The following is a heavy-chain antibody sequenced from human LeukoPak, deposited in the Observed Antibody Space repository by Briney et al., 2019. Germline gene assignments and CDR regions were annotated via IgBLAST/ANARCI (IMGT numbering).Heavy chain of an antibody. CDR3: AKDRGTRITMVRGVPLNGMDV. CDR2: ISGSGGST. V-gene: IGHV3-23*01. J-gene: IGHJ6*02. CDR1: GFTFSSYA. D-gene: IGHD3-10*01. Sequence: GRSLRLSCAASGFTFSSYAMHWVRQAPGKGLEWVSAISGSGGSTYYADSVKGRFTISRDNSKNTLYLQMNSLRAEDTAVYYCAKDRGTRITMVRGVPLNGMDVWGQGTTVTVSS.